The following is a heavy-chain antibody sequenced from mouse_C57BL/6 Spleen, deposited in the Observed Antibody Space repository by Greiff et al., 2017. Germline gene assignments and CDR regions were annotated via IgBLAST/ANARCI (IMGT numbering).Heavy chain of an antibody. CDR2: IRNKANGYTP. CDR3: ASYGSRGYFDV. CDR1: GFTFTAYY. V-gene: IGHV7-3*01. Sequence: EVKLVESGGGLVQPGGSLSLSCAASGFTFTAYYMSWVRQPPGKALEWLGFIRNKANGYTPEYSASVKGRFTISRDNSQSILYLQMNALSDEDSATYYCASYGSRGYFDVWGTGTTVTVSS. D-gene: IGHD1-1*01. J-gene: IGHJ1*03.